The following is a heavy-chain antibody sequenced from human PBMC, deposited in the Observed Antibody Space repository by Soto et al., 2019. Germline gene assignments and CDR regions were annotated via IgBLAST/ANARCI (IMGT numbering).Heavy chain of an antibody. Sequence: QVQLVQSGPELKKPGAAVRVSCKASGYNFDSYGLSWVRQAPGQGLEWMGWISTYTGNTDYPQRFQGRVTMDTDTSTSPAYLALRSLTSDDTAVYYCVRDVSVSSGSFGGYWGQGTLVTVSS. CDR3: VRDVSVSSGSFGGY. CDR1: GYNFDSYG. D-gene: IGHD3-10*01. J-gene: IGHJ4*02. CDR2: ISTYTGNT. V-gene: IGHV1-18*01.